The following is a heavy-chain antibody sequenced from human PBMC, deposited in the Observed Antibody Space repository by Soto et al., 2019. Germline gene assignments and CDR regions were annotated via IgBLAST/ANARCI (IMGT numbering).Heavy chain of an antibody. CDR3: ARDVSPGSSGYYLEAFDI. D-gene: IGHD6-25*01. V-gene: IGHV3-7*04. CDR2: IKGDGSAK. J-gene: IGHJ3*02. CDR1: GFTFGNYW. Sequence: EVQLVESGGGLVQPGGSLRLSCAASGFTFGNYWMTWVRQAPGKGREWVANIKGDGSAKSYVDSVRGRFSVSRDNEENSLFLQMNILRAEDTALYYCARDVSPGSSGYYLEAFDIWGQGTMVTVS.